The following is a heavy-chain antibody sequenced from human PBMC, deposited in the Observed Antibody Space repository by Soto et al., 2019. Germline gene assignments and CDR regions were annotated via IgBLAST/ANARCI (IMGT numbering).Heavy chain of an antibody. V-gene: IGHV3-30*04. CDR1: GFSFSSSA. D-gene: IGHD2-21*01. J-gene: IGHJ6*02. CDR3: ARAFCLNCVCDRIPWTMDV. CDR2: LSFDGTIK. Sequence: QVQLVESGGGVVQPGGSLRLSCSASGFSFSSSAMHWVRQSPGKGLEWVAALSFDGTIKYYTDSVKARFTVSRDNSNNTLIPQMNSLRAEDTALYDWARAFCLNCVCDRIPWTMDVWGQGTTVSVSS.